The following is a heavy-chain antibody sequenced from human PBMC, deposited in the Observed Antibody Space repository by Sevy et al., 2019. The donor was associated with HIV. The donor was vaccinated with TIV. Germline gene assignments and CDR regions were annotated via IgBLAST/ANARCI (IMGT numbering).Heavy chain of an antibody. V-gene: IGHV3-21*01. CDR1: GFTFSSYS. J-gene: IGHJ6*02. D-gene: IGHD2-2*01. Sequence: GGSLRLSCAASGFTFSSYSMNWVRQAPGKGLEWVSSISSSSSYIYYADSVKGRFTISRDNAKNSLYLQMNSLRAEDTAVYYCAREFRLPAARYYCYYYGMDVWGQGTTVTVSS. CDR2: ISSSSSYI. CDR3: AREFRLPAARYYCYYYGMDV.